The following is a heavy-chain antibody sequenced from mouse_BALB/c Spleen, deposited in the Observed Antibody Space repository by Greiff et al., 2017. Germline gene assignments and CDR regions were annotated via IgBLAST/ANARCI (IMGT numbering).Heavy chain of an antibody. CDR3: ARRGNYEIFAY. V-gene: IGHV1-53*01. J-gene: IGHJ3*01. CDR2: ISTYYGDA. Sequence: QVQLQQPGAELVKPGASVKLSCKASGYTFTSYWMHWVKQRPGQGLEWIGVISTYYGDASYNQKFKGKATMTVDKSSSTAYMELARLTSEDSAIYYYARRGNYEIFAYWGQGTLVTVSA. CDR1: GYTFTSYW. D-gene: IGHD1-1*01.